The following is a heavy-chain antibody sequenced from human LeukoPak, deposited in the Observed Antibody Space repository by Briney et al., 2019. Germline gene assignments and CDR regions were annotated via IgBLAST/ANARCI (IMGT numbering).Heavy chain of an antibody. CDR3: TSDALLEYCTGNDCYYSDL. J-gene: IGHJ4*02. D-gene: IGHD2-8*02. CDR2: LNSDGSAT. V-gene: IGHV3-74*01. CDR1: GFTFGNYW. Sequence: GGSLRLSCAASGFTFGNYWMHWVRQASGKGLVWVSSLNSDGSATSYADSVKGRFTISRDSAQNTVYLQMDSLRVEDTAVYYCTSDALLEYCTGNDCYYSDLWGQGILVTVSS.